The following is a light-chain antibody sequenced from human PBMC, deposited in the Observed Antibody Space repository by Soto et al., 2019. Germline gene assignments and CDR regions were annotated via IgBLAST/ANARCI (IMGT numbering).Light chain of an antibody. Sequence: DIQRAQSPSTLSASVGYIVTITFRASQGLNNYLVWFQQKPGKVPKLLIVYSSSLQRGGPSRLSGSGSGTDFTLTISSLQPEDFANYYCQQSYSTPPTFGQGTKVDIK. CDR3: QQSYSTPPT. CDR1: QGLNNY. CDR2: YSS. J-gene: IGKJ1*01. V-gene: IGKV1-39*01.